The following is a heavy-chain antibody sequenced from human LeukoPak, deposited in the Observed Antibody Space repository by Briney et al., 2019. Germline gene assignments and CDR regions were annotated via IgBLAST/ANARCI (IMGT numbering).Heavy chain of an antibody. CDR3: ARDRSNSDF. D-gene: IGHD4-11*01. V-gene: IGHV1-18*01. CDR2: IRADKGKT. CDR1: GYTFKTFG. J-gene: IGHJ4*02. Sequence: ASVKVSCKPSGYTFKTFGISWVRQAPGQGLEWMGWIRADKGKTDYAQKFQDRVTLTIDTSTSTAYMELRSLTSDDTATYYCARDRSNSDFWGQGTLVTV.